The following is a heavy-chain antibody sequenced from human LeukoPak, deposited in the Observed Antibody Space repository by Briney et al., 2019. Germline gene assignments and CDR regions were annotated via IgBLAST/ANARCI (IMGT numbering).Heavy chain of an antibody. V-gene: IGHV5-51*01. CDR1: GYSSSSYW. Sequence: GESLKISCKGSGYSSSSYWIGWVRQMPGKGLEWMGIICPGDSDTRYSPSFEGQVTISADKSISTAYLQWRSLKASDTAMYYCVRGPLGATPFDPWGQGTLVTVSS. CDR2: ICPGDSDT. J-gene: IGHJ5*02. CDR3: VRGPLGATPFDP. D-gene: IGHD1-26*01.